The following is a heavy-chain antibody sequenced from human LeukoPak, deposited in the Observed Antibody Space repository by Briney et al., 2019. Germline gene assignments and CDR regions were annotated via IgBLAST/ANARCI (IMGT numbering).Heavy chain of an antibody. CDR1: GFTFSDYY. V-gene: IGHV3-11*06. CDR2: ISSSSSNT. J-gene: IGHJ4*02. CDR3: ASDRTATGGCYYDY. Sequence: GGSLRLSCAASGFTFSDYYMSWIRQAPGKGLEWVSYISSSSSNTNYADSVKGRFTSSRDNAENSLYLQMTSLMAEDTAVYYCASDRTATGGCYYDYWGQGTLVTVSS. D-gene: IGHD2-8*02.